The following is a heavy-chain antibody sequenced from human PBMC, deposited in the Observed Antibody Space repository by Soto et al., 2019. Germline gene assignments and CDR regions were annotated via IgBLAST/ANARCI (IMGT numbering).Heavy chain of an antibody. J-gene: IGHJ4*02. D-gene: IGHD2-2*01. CDR1: GFTFSSYA. Sequence: GPLRPTGAASGFTFSSYAMSWVRQAPGKGLEWVSAISGSGGSTYYADSVKGRFTISRDNSKNTLYLQMNSLRAEDTAVYYCAKGGRVVPAATDYWGQGTLVTVSS. CDR3: AKGGRVVPAATDY. CDR2: ISGSGGST. V-gene: IGHV3-23*01.